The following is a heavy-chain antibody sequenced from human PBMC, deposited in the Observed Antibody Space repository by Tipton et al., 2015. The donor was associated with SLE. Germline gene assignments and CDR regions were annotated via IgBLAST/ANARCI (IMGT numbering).Heavy chain of an antibody. V-gene: IGHV4-31*03. CDR1: GGSIRSDDYY. CDR3: PIYYHDSTGLHWFDP. CDR2: INYGGST. Sequence: GLVKPSQTLSLTCTVSGGSIRSDDYYWTWIRQHPGKGLEWIGHINYGGSTYYKPSLKSRLTISVDTSKNQFSLKLSSVTAADTAVYYCPIYYHDSTGLHWFDPWGQGTLVTVSS. D-gene: IGHD3-22*01. J-gene: IGHJ5*02.